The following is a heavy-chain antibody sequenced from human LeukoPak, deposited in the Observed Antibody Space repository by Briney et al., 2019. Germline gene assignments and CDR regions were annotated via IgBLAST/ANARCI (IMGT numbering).Heavy chain of an antibody. D-gene: IGHD7-27*01. Sequence: PSETLSLTCTVSGDSISSGGYYWTWIRQPPGKGLEWIGYIYHGETTYYNPSLKSRVTISVDTSKNQFSLKLSSVTAADTAVYYCASYWGFDYWGQGTLVTVSS. J-gene: IGHJ4*02. V-gene: IGHV4-30-2*01. CDR2: IYHGETT. CDR1: GDSISSGGYY. CDR3: ASYWGFDY.